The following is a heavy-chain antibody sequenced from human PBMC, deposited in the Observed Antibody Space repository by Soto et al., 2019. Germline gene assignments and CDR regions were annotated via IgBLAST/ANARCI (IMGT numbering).Heavy chain of an antibody. Sequence: EVQLVESGGGLVQPGGSLRLSCAASGFSFSTYWMNWVRQAPGKGLEWVANIDHDGGTRGYVASVKGRFTISRDNAKNSLDLQMNSLGVDDTALYYCASDLYSGTSDYWGQGTLVTVSS. CDR1: GFSFSTYW. D-gene: IGHD1-26*01. CDR2: IDHDGGTR. J-gene: IGHJ4*02. V-gene: IGHV3-7*05. CDR3: ASDLYSGTSDY.